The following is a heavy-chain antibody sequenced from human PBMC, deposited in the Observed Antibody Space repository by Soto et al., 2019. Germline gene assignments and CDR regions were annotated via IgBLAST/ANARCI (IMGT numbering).Heavy chain of an antibody. CDR3: AKGGRLLDLWFDP. V-gene: IGHV3-33*06. D-gene: IGHD2-15*01. CDR2: IWYDGSNK. Sequence: GSLRLSCAASGFTFSSYGMHWVRQAPGKGLEWVAVIWYDGSNKYYADSVKGRFTISRDNSKNTLYLQMNSLRAEDTAVYYCAKGGRLLDLWFDPWGQGT. J-gene: IGHJ5*02. CDR1: GFTFSSYG.